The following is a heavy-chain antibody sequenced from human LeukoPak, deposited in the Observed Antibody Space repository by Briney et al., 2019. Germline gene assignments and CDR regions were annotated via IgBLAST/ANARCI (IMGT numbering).Heavy chain of an antibody. CDR1: GFTFSSYA. V-gene: IGHV3-23*01. CDR2: ISGSGGST. CDR3: AKDSGYYGSGSLTHPDY. D-gene: IGHD3-10*01. Sequence: GGSLRLSCAASGFTFSSYAMSWVRQAPGKGLEWVSAISGSGGSTYYADSVKGRFTISRDNSKTTLYLQMNSLRAEDTAVYYCAKDSGYYGSGSLTHPDYWGQGTLVTVSS. J-gene: IGHJ4*02.